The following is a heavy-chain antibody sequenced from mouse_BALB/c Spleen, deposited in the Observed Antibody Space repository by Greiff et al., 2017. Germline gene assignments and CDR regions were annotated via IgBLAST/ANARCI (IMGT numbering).Heavy chain of an antibody. D-gene: IGHD2-10*01. V-gene: IGHV5-4*02. J-gene: IGHJ3*01. Sequence: EVQVVESGGGLVKPGGSLKLSCAASGFTFSDYYMYWVRQTPEKRLEWVATISDGGSYTYYPDSVKGRFTISRDNAKNNLYLQMSSLKSEDTAMYYCARGGASYFPFAYWGQGTLVTVSA. CDR1: GFTFSDYY. CDR2: ISDGGSYT. CDR3: ARGGASYFPFAY.